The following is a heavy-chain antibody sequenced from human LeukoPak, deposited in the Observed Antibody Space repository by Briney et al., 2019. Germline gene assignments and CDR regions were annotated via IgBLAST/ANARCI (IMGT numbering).Heavy chain of an antibody. D-gene: IGHD6-19*01. V-gene: IGHV3-30*04. Sequence: PGGSLRLSCAASGFPFRDTAMHWARQAPGKGLEWVAVISSEGSNKYYVDSVKGRFTIPRDNAKNSLYLQMNTLRVEDTAVYYCARDGAVAESASWFDPWGQGTQVTVSS. CDR3: ARDGAVAESASWFDP. CDR2: ISSEGSNK. CDR1: GFPFRDTA. J-gene: IGHJ5*02.